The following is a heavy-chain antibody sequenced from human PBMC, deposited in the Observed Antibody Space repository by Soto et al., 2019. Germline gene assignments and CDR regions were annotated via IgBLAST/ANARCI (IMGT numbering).Heavy chain of an antibody. CDR3: ARGRKGYSSSWCVVVD. CDR2: ITHSGSS. J-gene: IGHJ4*02. Sequence: QVQLQQWGAGLLKPSETLSLTCVVYGGSFSGYCWSWIRQPPGKGLEWIGEITHSGSSNYNPSIKGRVTISVDTSKNQFSLKLNSVTAADTAVYYCARGRKGYSSSWCVVVDWGQGTLVTVSS. D-gene: IGHD6-13*01. CDR1: GGSFSGYC. V-gene: IGHV4-34*01.